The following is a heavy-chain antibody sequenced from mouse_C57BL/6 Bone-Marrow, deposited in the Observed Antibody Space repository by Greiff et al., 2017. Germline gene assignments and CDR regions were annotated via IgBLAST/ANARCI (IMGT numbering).Heavy chain of an antibody. V-gene: IGHV1-64*01. CDR2: IHPNSGST. J-gene: IGHJ4*01. CDR1: GYTFTSYW. Sequence: QVQLQQPGAELVKPGASVKLSCKASGYTFTSYWMHWVKQRPGQGLEWIGMIHPNSGSTNYNEKFKSKATLTVDKSSSTAYMQLSSLTSEDSAVYYCASNYDGSSYEGAMDYWGQGTSVTVSS. D-gene: IGHD1-1*01. CDR3: ASNYDGSSYEGAMDY.